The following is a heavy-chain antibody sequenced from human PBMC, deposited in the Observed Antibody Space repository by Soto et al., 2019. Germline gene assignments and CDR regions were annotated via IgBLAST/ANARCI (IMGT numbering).Heavy chain of an antibody. D-gene: IGHD2-8*01. J-gene: IGHJ6*02. CDR1: GGSISPYY. Sequence: SETLSLTCTVSGGSISPYYWSWIRHPPGKGLAWIGYVSYTGSTNYNPSLKSRVTISVDTSKTQVSLKLTAVSAPDTARYFCAGYCTRSICTEDHYCALEDWGQGTTVTVSS. CDR2: VSYTGST. V-gene: IGHV4-59*01. CDR3: AGYCTRSICTEDHYCALED.